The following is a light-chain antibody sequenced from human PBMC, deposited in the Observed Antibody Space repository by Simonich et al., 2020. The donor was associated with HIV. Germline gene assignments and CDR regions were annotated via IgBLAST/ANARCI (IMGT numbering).Light chain of an antibody. CDR3: QQYGSSPLT. V-gene: IGKV3-20*01. CDR2: GAS. Sequence: EIVLTQSPGTLSLSPGERATLSCRASQSVRNNYLTWYQQKPGQPPRLLIYGASSRATGSPDRFSGSGSGTDFILTISRLEPEDFAVYYCQQYGSSPLTFGGGTKVEIK. CDR1: QSVRNNY. J-gene: IGKJ4*01.